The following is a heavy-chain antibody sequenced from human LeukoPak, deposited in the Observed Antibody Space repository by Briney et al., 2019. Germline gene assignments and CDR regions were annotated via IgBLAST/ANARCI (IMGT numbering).Heavy chain of an antibody. CDR3: AREAAAGRFDY. D-gene: IGHD6-13*01. Sequence: GGSLRLSCAASGFTFSNYAMSWVRQAPGKGLEWVSAFSGSGVSTHYADSVKGRFTISRDNAKNSLYLQMNSLRAEDTAVYYCAREAAAGRFDYWGQGTLVTVSS. CDR1: GFTFSNYA. V-gene: IGHV3-23*01. CDR2: FSGSGVST. J-gene: IGHJ4*02.